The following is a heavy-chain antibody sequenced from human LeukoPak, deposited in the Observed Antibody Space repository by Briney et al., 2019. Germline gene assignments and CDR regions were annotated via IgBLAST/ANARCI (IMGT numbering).Heavy chain of an antibody. CDR3: ARDNLLITIFGVVVGRGMDV. CDR2: INHSGST. CDR1: GGSVSSGSYY. Sequence: SETLSLTCTVSGGSVSSGSYYWSWIRQPPGKGLEWIGEINHSGSTNYNPSLKSRVTISVDTSKNQFSLKLSSVTAADTAVYYCARDNLLITIFGVVVGRGMDVWGQGTTVTVSS. V-gene: IGHV4-39*07. J-gene: IGHJ6*02. D-gene: IGHD3-3*01.